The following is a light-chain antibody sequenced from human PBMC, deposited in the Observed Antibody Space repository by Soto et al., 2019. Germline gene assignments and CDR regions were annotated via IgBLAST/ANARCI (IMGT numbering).Light chain of an antibody. CDR1: SSDVGGYNY. CDR3: SSYTNSGTLGV. J-gene: IGLJ3*02. Sequence: QSALTQPASVSGSPGQSITISCSGTSSDVGGYNYVSWYQQHPGKAPKLMIYEVSNRPSGVSSRFSGSKSGNTASLTISGLQAEDAAAYYCSSYTNSGTLGVFGGGTKVTVL. V-gene: IGLV2-14*01. CDR2: EVS.